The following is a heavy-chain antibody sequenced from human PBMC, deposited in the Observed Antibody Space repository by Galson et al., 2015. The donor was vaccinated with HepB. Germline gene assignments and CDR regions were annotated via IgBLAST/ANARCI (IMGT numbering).Heavy chain of an antibody. CDR3: ARGPQGGLSYFFDY. CDR1: GYTFTGYD. D-gene: IGHD3-16*01. J-gene: IGHJ4*02. Sequence: SVKVSCKASGYTFTGYDMHWVRLAPGQGLEWMGRINPNTGGTNYAQKFQGRVTMPRDTSISTAYMELSNLGSDDTAVYYCARGPQGGLSYFFDYWGQGALVTVSS. V-gene: IGHV1-2*06. CDR2: INPNTGGT.